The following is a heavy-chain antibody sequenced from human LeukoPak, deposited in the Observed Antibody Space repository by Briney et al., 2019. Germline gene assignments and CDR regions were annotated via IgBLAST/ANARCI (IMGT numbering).Heavy chain of an antibody. CDR3: AKDSGYCDTTSCRLAN. Sequence: PGGSLRLSCAASGFTFSSYAMSWVRQAPGKGLEWVSLISDSGGSTYYADSVKGRFTISRDNSKNTLYLQMNSLRVEDTAVYYCAKDSGYCDTTSCRLANWGQGTLVTVSS. D-gene: IGHD2-2*01. CDR2: ISDSGGST. J-gene: IGHJ4*02. CDR1: GFTFSSYA. V-gene: IGHV3-23*01.